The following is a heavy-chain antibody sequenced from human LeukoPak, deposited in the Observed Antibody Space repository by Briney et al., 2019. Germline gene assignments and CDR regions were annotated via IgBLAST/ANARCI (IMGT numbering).Heavy chain of an antibody. V-gene: IGHV4-61*02. CDR2: IYTSGST. D-gene: IGHD6-13*01. CDR3: ARVRQHLPYYYYGVDV. J-gene: IGHJ6*02. Sequence: SETLSLTCTVSGGSISSGSYYWSWIRQPAGKGLEWIGRIYTSGSTNYNPSLKSRVTISVDTSKNQFSLKLSSVTAADTAVYYCARVRQHLPYYYYGVDVWGQGTTVTVSS. CDR1: GGSISSGSYY.